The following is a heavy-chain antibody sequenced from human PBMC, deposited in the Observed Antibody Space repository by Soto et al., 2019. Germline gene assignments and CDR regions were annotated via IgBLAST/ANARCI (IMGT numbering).Heavy chain of an antibody. CDR1: GDSISSYF. Sequence: SETLSLTCTVSGDSISSYFWNWIRQPPGRGLEWIGYIYYTGRTDYNPSLKSRVTISLDTSKKQFSLKLSSVTAADTAVYYCATGTIWSVSYAWFDPWGQGTRVTVPS. J-gene: IGHJ5*02. CDR2: IYYTGRT. V-gene: IGHV4-59*01. D-gene: IGHD3-3*01. CDR3: ATGTIWSVSYAWFDP.